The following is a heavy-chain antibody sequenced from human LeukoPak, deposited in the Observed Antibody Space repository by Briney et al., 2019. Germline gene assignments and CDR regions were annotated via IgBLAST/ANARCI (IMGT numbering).Heavy chain of an antibody. D-gene: IGHD3-22*01. Sequence: GGSLRLSCAASGFTFSSYGMHWVRQAPGKGLEWVAFIQYDGSNKYYADSVKGRISISRDNSKNTLYLQMNSLRAEDTAVYYCAKDLPYYDSSGYNYWYFDLWGRGTLVTVSS. J-gene: IGHJ2*01. CDR2: IQYDGSNK. CDR3: AKDLPYYDSSGYNYWYFDL. V-gene: IGHV3-30*02. CDR1: GFTFSSYG.